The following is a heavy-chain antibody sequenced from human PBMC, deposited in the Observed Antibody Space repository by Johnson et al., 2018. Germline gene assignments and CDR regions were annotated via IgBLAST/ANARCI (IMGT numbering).Heavy chain of an antibody. J-gene: IGHJ3*02. V-gene: IGHV3-9*01. CDR2: ISWNSGSI. CDR1: GFTFDDYA. CDR3: AKAIVAAAGTKRDAFDI. D-gene: IGHD6-13*01. Sequence: VQLVESGGGLVQPGRSLRLSCAASGFTFDDYAMHWVRQAPGKGLEWVSGISWNSGSIGYADSVKGRFTISRDNAKNSLYLQMNSLRAEDTALYYCAKAIVAAAGTKRDAFDIWGQGTMVTVSS.